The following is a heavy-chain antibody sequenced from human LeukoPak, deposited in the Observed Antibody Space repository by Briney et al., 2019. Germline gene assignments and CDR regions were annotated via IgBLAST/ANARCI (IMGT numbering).Heavy chain of an antibody. CDR2: ISGSGGST. CDR3: AKDQLLVPHAFDI. Sequence: GGSLRLSCAASGFTFSSYAMSWVRQAPGKGLEWVSAISGSGGSTYYAASVKGRFTISRDNSKNTLYLQMNSLRAEDTAVYYCAKDQLLVPHAFDIWGQGTMVTVSS. J-gene: IGHJ3*02. D-gene: IGHD6-19*01. V-gene: IGHV3-23*01. CDR1: GFTFSSYA.